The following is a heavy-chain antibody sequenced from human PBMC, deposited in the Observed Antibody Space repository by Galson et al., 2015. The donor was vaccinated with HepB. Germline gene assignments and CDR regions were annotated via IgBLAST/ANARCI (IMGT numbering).Heavy chain of an antibody. Sequence: SLRLSCAASGFTFSSYWMHWVRQAPGKGLVWVSRINSDGSSTTYVDSVKGRFTISRDNAKNTLYLQMNSLRAEDTAVYYCASGYASSSMSSRTGFDYWGQGTLVTVSS. CDR3: ASGYASSSMSSRTGFDY. J-gene: IGHJ4*02. V-gene: IGHV3-74*01. CDR1: GFTFSSYW. CDR2: INSDGSST. D-gene: IGHD6-6*01.